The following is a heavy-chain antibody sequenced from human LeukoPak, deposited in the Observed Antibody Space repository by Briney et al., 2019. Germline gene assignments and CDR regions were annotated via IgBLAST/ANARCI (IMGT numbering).Heavy chain of an antibody. CDR3: AKEVAYSSYGMDV. Sequence: SETLSLTCTVSGGSISSYYWSWIRQPPGKGLEWIGYIYYSGSTNYNPSLKSRVTISVDTSKNQFSLKLSSVTAADTALYYCAKEVAYSSYGMDVWGQGTTVTVSS. V-gene: IGHV4-59*12. J-gene: IGHJ6*02. CDR2: IYYSGST. D-gene: IGHD6-13*01. CDR1: GGSISSYY.